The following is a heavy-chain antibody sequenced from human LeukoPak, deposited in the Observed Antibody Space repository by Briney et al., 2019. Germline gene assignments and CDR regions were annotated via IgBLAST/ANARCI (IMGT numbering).Heavy chain of an antibody. CDR2: INHSGST. V-gene: IGHV4-34*01. D-gene: IGHD3-22*01. J-gene: IGHJ3*02. CDR3: ARVRLRIVVTDAFDI. Sequence: SETLSLTCAVYGGSFSGYYWSWICQPPGKGLEWIGEINHSGSTNYNPSLKSRVTISVDTSKNQFSLKLSSVTAADTAVYYCARVRLRIVVTDAFDIWGQGTMVTVSS. CDR1: GGSFSGYY.